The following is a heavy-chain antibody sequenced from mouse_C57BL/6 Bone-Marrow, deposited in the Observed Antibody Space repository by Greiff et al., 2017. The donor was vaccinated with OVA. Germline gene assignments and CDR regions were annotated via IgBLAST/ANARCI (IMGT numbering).Heavy chain of an antibody. CDR1: GYTFTSYW. CDR3: ARRGTTVVGGGYFDY. V-gene: IGHV1-64*01. Sequence: VQLQQPGAELVKPGASVKLSCKASGYTFTSYWMHWVKQRPGQGLEWIGMIHPNSGSTNYNEKFKSKATLTVDKSSSTAYMQLSSRTSEDSAVYYCARRGTTVVGGGYFDYWGQGTTLTVSS. J-gene: IGHJ2*01. CDR2: IHPNSGST. D-gene: IGHD1-1*01.